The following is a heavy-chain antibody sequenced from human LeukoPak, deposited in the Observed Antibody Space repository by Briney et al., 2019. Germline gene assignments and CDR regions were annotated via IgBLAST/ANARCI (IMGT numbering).Heavy chain of an antibody. V-gene: IGHV4-39*01. J-gene: IGHJ4*02. Sequence: PSETLSLTCTVSGGSVNSSSYYWGWIRQPPGKGLEWIGSIYYSGSTYYNPSLKSRVTISVDTSTNQFSLKLSSVAAADTAVYYCARHVDGVVSTKLDYWGQGALVTVSS. CDR1: GGSVNSSSYY. D-gene: IGHD3-22*01. CDR3: ARHVDGVVSTKLDY. CDR2: IYYSGST.